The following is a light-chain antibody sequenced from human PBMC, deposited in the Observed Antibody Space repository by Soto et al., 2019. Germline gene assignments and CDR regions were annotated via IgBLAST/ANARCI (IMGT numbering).Light chain of an antibody. J-gene: IGKJ1*01. CDR2: KAS. CDR1: QTISSW. CDR3: QHYNSYSEA. Sequence: DIQMTQSPSTLSGSVGDRVTITCRASQTISSWLAWYQQKQGKAPKLLIYKASTLKSGVPARFSGSGSRTEFTLTISSQQPDDFASYYCQHYNSYSEAFGQGTKVELK. V-gene: IGKV1-5*03.